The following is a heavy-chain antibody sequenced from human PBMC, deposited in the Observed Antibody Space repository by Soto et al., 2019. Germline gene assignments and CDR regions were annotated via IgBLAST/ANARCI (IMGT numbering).Heavy chain of an antibody. Sequence: QVQLVESGGGVVQPGRSLRLSCAASGFTFSSYGMHWVRQAPGKGLEWVAVISYDGGNKYYGDSVKGRFTISRDNPKNTLYLQMNSLRPEDTAVYYCAKVTGYCSSSSCSREYYYYSGLDVWGQGTTVTVSS. J-gene: IGHJ6*02. CDR1: GFTFSSYG. V-gene: IGHV3-30*18. D-gene: IGHD2-2*01. CDR3: AKVTGYCSSSSCSREYYYYSGLDV. CDR2: ISYDGGNK.